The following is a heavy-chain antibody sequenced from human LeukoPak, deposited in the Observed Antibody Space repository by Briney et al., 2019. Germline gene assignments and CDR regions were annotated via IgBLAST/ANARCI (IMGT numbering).Heavy chain of an antibody. CDR1: GYTFTGYY. J-gene: IGHJ4*02. CDR2: INPNIGAT. CDR3: ARGQLTDDLDY. V-gene: IGHV1-2*02. D-gene: IGHD1-14*01. Sequence: ASVKVSCKASGYTFTGYYMHWVRQAPGQGLEWIGWINPNIGATKYARKFQGRVTMTRDTSISTAYMEVSRLRSDDTAVHYCARGQLTDDLDYWGQGTLVTVSS.